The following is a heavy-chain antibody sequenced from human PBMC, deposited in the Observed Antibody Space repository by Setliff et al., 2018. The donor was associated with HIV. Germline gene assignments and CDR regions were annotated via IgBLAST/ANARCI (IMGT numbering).Heavy chain of an antibody. Sequence: GASVKVSCKASGYTFIDYYIHWVRQAPGQGLEWMGWINPTTGNPTYARGFTGRFVFSWDTSVSTAYLQISSLQAEDTAVYYCARSRLFFGVVTFDYWGQGTLVTVSS. CDR1: GYTFIDYY. V-gene: IGHV7-4-1*02. CDR2: INPTTGNP. J-gene: IGHJ4*02. CDR3: ARSRLFFGVVTFDY. D-gene: IGHD3-3*01.